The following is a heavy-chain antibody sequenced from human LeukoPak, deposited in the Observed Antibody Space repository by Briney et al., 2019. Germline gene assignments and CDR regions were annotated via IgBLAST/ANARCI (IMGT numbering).Heavy chain of an antibody. J-gene: IGHJ3*02. Sequence: PGGSLRLSCAASGFTFSSYEMNWVRQAPGKGLEWASSISSSSSYIYYADSVKGRFTISRDNAKNSLYLQMNSLRAEDTAVYYCARDHGVGATRGAFDIWGQGTMVTVSS. D-gene: IGHD1-26*01. CDR3: ARDHGVGATRGAFDI. V-gene: IGHV3-21*01. CDR2: ISSSSSYI. CDR1: GFTFSSYE.